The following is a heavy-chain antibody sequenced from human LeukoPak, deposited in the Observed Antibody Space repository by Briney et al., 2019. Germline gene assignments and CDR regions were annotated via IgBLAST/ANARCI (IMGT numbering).Heavy chain of an antibody. D-gene: IGHD2-21*01. V-gene: IGHV3-30*04. CDR1: GFTFNTYA. Sequence: PGGSLRLSCAASGFTFNTYAMHWVRQAPGKGLEWVTVISYDGNTKYYADSVKGRFTISRDNSKSTLYMQMNSLRAEDMAVYYCARDQGGDGGFDYWGQGVLVTVSS. CDR2: ISYDGNTK. CDR3: ARDQGGDGGFDY. J-gene: IGHJ4*02.